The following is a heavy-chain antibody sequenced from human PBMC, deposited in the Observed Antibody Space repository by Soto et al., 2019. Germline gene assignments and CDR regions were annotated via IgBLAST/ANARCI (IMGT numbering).Heavy chain of an antibody. CDR3: ARGQGAAAGHSNFDY. CDR1: GGSISSYY. J-gene: IGHJ4*02. CDR2: IYYSGST. V-gene: IGHV4-59*12. Sequence: SETLSLTCTVSGGSISSYYWSWIRQPPGKGLEWIGYIYYSGSTNYNPSLKSQVTISVDRSKNQFSLKLSSVTAADTAVYYCARGQGAAAGHSNFDYWGQGALVTVSS. D-gene: IGHD6-13*01.